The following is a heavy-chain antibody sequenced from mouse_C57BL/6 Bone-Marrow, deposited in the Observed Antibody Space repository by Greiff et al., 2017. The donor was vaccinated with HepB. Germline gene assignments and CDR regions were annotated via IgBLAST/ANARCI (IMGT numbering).Heavy chain of an antibody. Sequence: QVQLQQPGAELVKPGASVKLSCKASGYTFTSYWMQWVKQRPGQGLEWIGEIDPSDSYTNYNQKFKGKATLTVDTSSSTAYMQLSSLPSEDSAVYYCARDGFAYWGQGTLVTVSA. D-gene: IGHD2-3*01. CDR1: GYTFTSYW. V-gene: IGHV1-50*01. J-gene: IGHJ3*01. CDR2: IDPSDSYT. CDR3: ARDGFAY.